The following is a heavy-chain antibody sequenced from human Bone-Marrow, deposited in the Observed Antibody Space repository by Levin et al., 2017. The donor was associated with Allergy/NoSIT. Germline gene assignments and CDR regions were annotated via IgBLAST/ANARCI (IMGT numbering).Heavy chain of an antibody. D-gene: IGHD1-1*01. CDR1: GFTLSSFG. Sequence: GGSLRLSCEASGFTLSSFGMHWVRQAPGKGLEWVAIVYGDGSKKYYADSVRGRFTISRDNSKNTLYLQMNSLRVDDTAIYYCARGGPWDQLTYWFDPWGQGTQVTVSS. J-gene: IGHJ5*02. V-gene: IGHV3-33*01. CDR3: ARGGPWDQLTYWFDP. CDR2: VYGDGSKK.